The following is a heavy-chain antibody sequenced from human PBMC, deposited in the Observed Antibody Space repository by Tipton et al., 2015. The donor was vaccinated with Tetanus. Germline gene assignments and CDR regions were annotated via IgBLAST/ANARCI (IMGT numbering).Heavy chain of an antibody. J-gene: IGHJ4*02. CDR2: IYYSGST. CDR3: ARVGDYGGNPAFDY. V-gene: IGHV4-59*01. Sequence: LRLSCTVSGGSISSYYWSWIRQPPGKGLEWIGYIYYSGSTNYNPSLKSRVTISVDTSKNQFSLKLSSVTAADTAVYYCARVGDYGGNPAFDYWGQGALVTVSS. CDR1: GGSISSYY. D-gene: IGHD4-23*01.